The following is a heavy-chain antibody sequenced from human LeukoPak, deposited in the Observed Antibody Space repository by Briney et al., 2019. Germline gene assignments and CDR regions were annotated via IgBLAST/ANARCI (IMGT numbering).Heavy chain of an antibody. CDR3: ARGSGNPHGYYYYYGMDV. J-gene: IGHJ6*02. CDR2: IIPIFGTA. V-gene: IGHV1-69*13. CDR1: GYTFTSSG. D-gene: IGHD4-23*01. Sequence: GASVKVSCKASGYTFTSSGISWVRQAPGQGLEWMGGIIPIFGTANYAQKFQGRVTITADESTSTAYMELSSLRSEDTAVYYCARGSGNPHGYYYYYGMDVWGQGTTVTVSS.